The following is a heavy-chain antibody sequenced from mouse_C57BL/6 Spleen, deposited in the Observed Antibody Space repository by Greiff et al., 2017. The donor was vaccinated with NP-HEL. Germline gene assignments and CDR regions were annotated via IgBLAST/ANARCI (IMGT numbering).Heavy chain of an antibody. CDR2: ISDGGSYT. D-gene: IGHD1-1*01. J-gene: IGHJ1*03. Sequence: EVKLMESGGGLVKPGGSLKLSCAASGFTFSSYAMSWVRQTPEKRLEGVATISDGGSYTYYPDNVKGRFTISRDNAKNNRYLQMSHLKSEDTAMYYCARDDYGSSYWYFDVWGTGTTVTVSS. V-gene: IGHV5-4*01. CDR1: GFTFSSYA. CDR3: ARDDYGSSYWYFDV.